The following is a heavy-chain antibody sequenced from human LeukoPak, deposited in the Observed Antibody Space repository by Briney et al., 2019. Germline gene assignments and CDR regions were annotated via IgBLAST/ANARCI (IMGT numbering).Heavy chain of an antibody. Sequence: SETLSLTCTVSGGSISSGDYYWSWIRQPPGKGLEWIGYIYNNGRTYYNPSLKSRVAISVDTSKNLFSLKVSSVTAADAAVYYCARGRSSSWSSFDYWGQGTLVTVSS. J-gene: IGHJ4*02. CDR2: IYNNGRT. D-gene: IGHD6-13*01. V-gene: IGHV4-30-4*01. CDR1: GGSISSGDYY. CDR3: ARGRSSSWSSFDY.